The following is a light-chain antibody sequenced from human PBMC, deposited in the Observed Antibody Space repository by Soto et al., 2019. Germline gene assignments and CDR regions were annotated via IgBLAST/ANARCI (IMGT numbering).Light chain of an antibody. Sequence: QSVLTQPASVSGSPGQSITISCTVTTSDVGNYNFVSWYQQHPGKAPKLIIYEGIKRPSGVSTRFSGSKSGITASLTISGLQAEDEADYSCCSYAGSSTFVFGTGTKVTLL. CDR1: TSDVGNYNF. J-gene: IGLJ1*01. CDR2: EGI. CDR3: CSYAGSSTFV. V-gene: IGLV2-23*01.